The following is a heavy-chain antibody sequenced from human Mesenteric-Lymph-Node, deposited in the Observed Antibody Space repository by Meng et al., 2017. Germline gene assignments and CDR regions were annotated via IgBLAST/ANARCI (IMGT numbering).Heavy chain of an antibody. CDR2: INNDGSST. CDR1: GFTFSNYW. CDR3: ARDGAVSIEN. D-gene: IGHD1-26*01. Sequence: VQRVESGGGVVQPGRSLRLSCAASGFTFSNYWMHWVRQAPGNGLVWVSRINNDGSSTTYADSVKGRFTISRDNAKNTLYLQMNSLRAEDTAVYYCARDGAVSIENWGQGTLVTVSS. V-gene: IGHV3-74*01. J-gene: IGHJ4*02.